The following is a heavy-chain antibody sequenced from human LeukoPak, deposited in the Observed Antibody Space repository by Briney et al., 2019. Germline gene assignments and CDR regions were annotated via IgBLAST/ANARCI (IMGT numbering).Heavy chain of an antibody. D-gene: IGHD1-20*01. V-gene: IGHV4-59*01. J-gene: IGHJ4*02. CDR3: TREVSTLAFDD. CDR1: GGSISPYY. CDR2: IYYNGIT. Sequence: SETLSLTCTVSGGSISPYYWTWIRQTPGKGLEWIGHIYYNGITNYNASLRSRVTISLDTAKNQVSLKLTSVTAADPAVYYCTREVSTLAFDDWGQGTLVTVSS.